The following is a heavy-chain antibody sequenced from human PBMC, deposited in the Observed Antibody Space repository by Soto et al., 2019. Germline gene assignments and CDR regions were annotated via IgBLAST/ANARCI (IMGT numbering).Heavy chain of an antibody. J-gene: IGHJ4*02. CDR3: APSPFYGHSGYPDY. V-gene: IGHV2-5*01. CDR2: IYWNDDK. CDR1: GFSLSTTGVG. Sequence: QITLKESGPALVRTTQTLTLTFTCSGFSLSTTGVGVGWIRQPPGKALEWLALIYWNDDKRYSPSLKSRLTITKDTSNHEVVLTMTNMDPVDTDTYYCAPSPFYGHSGYPDYWGQGTLVTVSS. D-gene: IGHD3-22*01.